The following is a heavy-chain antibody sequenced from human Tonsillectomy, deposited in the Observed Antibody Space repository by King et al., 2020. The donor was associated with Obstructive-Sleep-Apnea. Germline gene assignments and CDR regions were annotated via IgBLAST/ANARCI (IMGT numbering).Heavy chain of an antibody. CDR2: IYSGGST. Sequence: LVESGGGLVQPGGSLRLSCAASGFSVSSKYMSWLRQAPGKGXEWVSVIYSGGSTYYADSVKDRFTISRDNSKNTLYLQMNSLRAEDXXXXXGARDGXNXXNXXDCWXXGTLVXV. CDR3: ARDGXNXXNXXDC. D-gene: IGHD5-24*01. J-gene: IGHJ4*01. CDR1: GFSVSSKY. V-gene: IGHV3-66*01.